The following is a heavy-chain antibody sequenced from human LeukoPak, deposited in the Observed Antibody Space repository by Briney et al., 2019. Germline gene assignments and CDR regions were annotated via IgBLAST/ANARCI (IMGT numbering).Heavy chain of an antibody. CDR3: ARGYAVDTAMVPNFDY. Sequence: PGGSLRLSCAASGFTFSSYEMNWVRQAPGKGLEWVSYISSSGSTIYYADSVKGRFTISRDNAKNSLYLQMNSLRAEDTAVYYCARGYAVDTAMVPNFDYWGQGTLVTVSS. CDR2: ISSSGSTI. J-gene: IGHJ4*02. D-gene: IGHD5-18*01. V-gene: IGHV3-48*03. CDR1: GFTFSSYE.